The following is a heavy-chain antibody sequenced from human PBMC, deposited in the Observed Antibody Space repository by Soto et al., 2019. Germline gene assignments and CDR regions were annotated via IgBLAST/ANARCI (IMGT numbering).Heavy chain of an antibody. D-gene: IGHD3-22*01. CDR1: GYTFTSYG. Sequence: GASVKVSCKASGYTFTSYGISWVRQAPGQGLEWMGWISAYNGNTNYAQKLQGRVTMTTDTSTSTAYMELRSLRSDDTAVYYCARDFYDTSSAYYYYFDYWGQGTLVTVSS. CDR2: ISAYNGNT. J-gene: IGHJ4*02. V-gene: IGHV1-18*01. CDR3: ARDFYDTSSAYYYYFDY.